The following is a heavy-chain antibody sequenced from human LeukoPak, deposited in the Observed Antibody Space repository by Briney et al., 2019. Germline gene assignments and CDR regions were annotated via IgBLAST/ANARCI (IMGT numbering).Heavy chain of an antibody. Sequence: GGSLRLSCAASGFTFNKYAMSWVRQAPGMGLEWLSYVSGSGGATYYADSVKGRFTISRDNSKITVYLQMGSLRAEDTAVYYCAKNRGGTYKYYMDVWGNGTTVTVSS. V-gene: IGHV3-23*01. CDR1: GFTFNKYA. D-gene: IGHD1-1*01. CDR3: AKNRGGTYKYYMDV. CDR2: VSGSGGAT. J-gene: IGHJ6*03.